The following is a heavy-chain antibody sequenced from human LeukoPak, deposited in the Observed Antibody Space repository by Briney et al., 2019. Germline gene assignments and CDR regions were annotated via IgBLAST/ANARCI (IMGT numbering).Heavy chain of an antibody. D-gene: IGHD2-15*01. CDR2: IYHSGST. CDR3: ARDCSGGSCYQPFDP. CDR1: GFYFGGHAM. J-gene: IGHJ5*02. Sequence: PGGSLRLSCVASGFYFGGHAMHWLRQAPGKGLEWVGEIYHSGSTNYNPSLKSRVTISVDKSKNQFSLKLSSVTAADTAVYYCARDCSGGSCYQPFDPWGQGTLVTVSS. V-gene: IGHV4-4*02.